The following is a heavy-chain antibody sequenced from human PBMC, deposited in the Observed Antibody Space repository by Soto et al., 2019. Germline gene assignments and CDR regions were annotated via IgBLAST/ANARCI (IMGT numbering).Heavy chain of an antibody. D-gene: IGHD2-2*01. CDR3: ANDSYQVLSRYYYGLSV. CDR1: GFTFHDYA. Sequence: GGSLRLSCAASGFTFHDYAMHWVRQTPGKGLEWVSGISWNSGGIGYVESVKGRFTISRDNAKNSLYLEMNSLRSEDTALYYCANDSYQVLSRYYYGLSVWGQGTTVTVSS. CDR2: ISWNSGGI. V-gene: IGHV3-9*01. J-gene: IGHJ6*02.